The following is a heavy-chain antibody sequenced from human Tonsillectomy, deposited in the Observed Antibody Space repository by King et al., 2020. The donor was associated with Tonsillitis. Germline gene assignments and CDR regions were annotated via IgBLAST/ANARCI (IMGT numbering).Heavy chain of an antibody. CDR3: ARHLSPPTGYVDWPPGY. D-gene: IGHD3-9*01. CDR2: IYYSGST. V-gene: IGHV4-39*01. J-gene: IGHJ4*02. CDR1: AGSISSSSYY. Sequence: QLQESGPGLVKPSETLSLTCTVSAGSISSSSYYWGWIRQPPGKGLEWIGTIYYSGSTYYNPSLKSRVTISVDTSKNQFSLKLSSVTAADTAVYYCARHLSPPTGYVDWPPGYWGQGTLVTVSS.